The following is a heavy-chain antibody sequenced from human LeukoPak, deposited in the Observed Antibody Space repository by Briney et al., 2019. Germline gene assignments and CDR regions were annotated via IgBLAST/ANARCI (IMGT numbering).Heavy chain of an antibody. Sequence: PGRSLRLSCAASGFTFSSYGMHWVRQAPGKGLEWVAVISYDGSNKYYADSAKGRFTISRDNSKNTLYLQMNSLRAEDTAVYYCAKGRGYSYGQFDYWGQGTLVTVSS. CDR1: GFTFSSYG. CDR3: AKGRGYSYGQFDY. J-gene: IGHJ4*02. CDR2: ISYDGSNK. D-gene: IGHD5-18*01. V-gene: IGHV3-30*18.